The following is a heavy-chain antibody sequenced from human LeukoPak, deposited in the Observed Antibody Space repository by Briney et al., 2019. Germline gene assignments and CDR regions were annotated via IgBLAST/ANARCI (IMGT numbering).Heavy chain of an antibody. CDR3: ARLTTRNRGLIGPRKYYFDY. J-gene: IGHJ4*02. CDR1: GGSISSRSYY. Sequence: KPSETLSLTCSVSGGSISSRSYYWGWIRQPPGKGLEWIVNIYYSGSTYYNPSLKSRVTISVDTSHNQFSLKLSSVTAADTAVYFCARLTTRNRGLIGPRKYYFDYWGQGTLVTVSS. CDR2: IYYSGST. V-gene: IGHV4-39*01. D-gene: IGHD4-11*01.